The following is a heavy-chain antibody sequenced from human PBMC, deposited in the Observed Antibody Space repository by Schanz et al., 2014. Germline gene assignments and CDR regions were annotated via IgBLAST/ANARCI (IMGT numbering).Heavy chain of an antibody. CDR2: ISGSGATT. V-gene: IGHV3-23*01. Sequence: SCAASGFTFSSYAMSWVRQAPGKGLEWVSVISGSGATTYYADSVKGRFTISRDNPRNTVYCQMSSLRSEDTAVHYCAITWNTLPSRSLDCRGQGPLVTVSP. D-gene: IGHD1-1*01. J-gene: IGHJ4*02. CDR1: GFTFSSYA. CDR3: AITWNTLPSRSLDC.